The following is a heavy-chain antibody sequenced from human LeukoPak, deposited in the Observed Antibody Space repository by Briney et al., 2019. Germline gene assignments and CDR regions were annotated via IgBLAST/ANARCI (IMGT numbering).Heavy chain of an antibody. J-gene: IGHJ3*02. CDR1: GGSFSGYY. Sequence: TSETLSLTCAFYGGSFSGYYWSWIRQPPGKGLEWIGYIYYSGSTNYNPSLKSRVSMSVDTSKNQFSLKLSSVTAADTAVYYCARCLGFLIGSSWYPDAFDIWGQGTMVTVSS. D-gene: IGHD6-13*01. CDR3: ARCLGFLIGSSWYPDAFDI. CDR2: IYYSGST. V-gene: IGHV4-59*08.